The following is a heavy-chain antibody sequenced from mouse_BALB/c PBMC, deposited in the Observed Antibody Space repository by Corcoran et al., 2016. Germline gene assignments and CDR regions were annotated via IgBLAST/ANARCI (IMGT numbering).Heavy chain of an antibody. D-gene: IGHD2-1*01. J-gene: IGHJ2*01. Sequence: EVQLQQSGAEVVKPGASVKLSCTASGFNIKDTYMHWVKQRPEQGLEWIGRIDPANGNTKYDPKFQGKATMTADTSSTTVYLQLSSLTSEATAVYYCGRSREGNYVVYWGQGTPLTVSS. V-gene: IGHV14-3*02. CDR3: GRSREGNYVVY. CDR1: GFNIKDTY. CDR2: IDPANGNT.